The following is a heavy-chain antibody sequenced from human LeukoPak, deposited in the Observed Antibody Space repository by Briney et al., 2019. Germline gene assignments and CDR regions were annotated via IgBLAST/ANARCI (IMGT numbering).Heavy chain of an antibody. D-gene: IGHD3-22*01. CDR3: ARDIGDYDSSGYDH. Sequence: PGGSLRLSCAASGFTFSSYSMNWVRQAPGKGLEWVSYISSSSTIYYADSVKGRFTISRDNAKNSLYLQMNSLRAEDTALYYCARDIGDYDSSGYDHWGQGTLVTVSS. V-gene: IGHV3-48*01. J-gene: IGHJ4*02. CDR1: GFTFSSYS. CDR2: ISSSSTI.